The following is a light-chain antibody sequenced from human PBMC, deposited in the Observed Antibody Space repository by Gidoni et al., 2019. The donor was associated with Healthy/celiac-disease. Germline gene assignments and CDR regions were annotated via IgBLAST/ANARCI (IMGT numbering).Light chain of an antibody. CDR3: CSYAGSSTFEWV. CDR1: SSDVGSYNL. Sequence: QSALTQPASVSGSPGQSITISCTGTSSDVGSYNLVSWYQQHPGKAPKLMIYEGSKRPSGVSSRFSGSKSGNTASLTISGLQAEDEADYYCCSYAGSSTFEWVFGGGTKLTVL. V-gene: IGLV2-23*03. J-gene: IGLJ3*02. CDR2: EGS.